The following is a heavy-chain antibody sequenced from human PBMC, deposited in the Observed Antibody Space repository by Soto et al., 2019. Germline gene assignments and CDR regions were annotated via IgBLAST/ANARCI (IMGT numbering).Heavy chain of an antibody. Sequence: QVQLVQSGAELRKPGSSVKVSCKVSGGTDSTYNIVWVRQAPGQGLEWMGGIIPILSTTTYAQRFQGRITITADESTGTTYLELSSLNFDDTAVYYCASRALAVTWLDPWGQGTLVTVSS. D-gene: IGHD6-19*01. CDR3: ASRALAVTWLDP. CDR1: GGTDSTYN. CDR2: IIPILSTT. J-gene: IGHJ5*02. V-gene: IGHV1-69*01.